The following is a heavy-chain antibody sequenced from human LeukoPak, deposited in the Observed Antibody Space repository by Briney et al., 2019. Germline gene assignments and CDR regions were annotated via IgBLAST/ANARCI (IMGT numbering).Heavy chain of an antibody. V-gene: IGHV3-21*01. J-gene: IGHJ6*02. D-gene: IGHD7-27*01. CDR3: ARAGDILLVSYFHYYGMDV. CDR2: ISSTSNYI. Sequence: PGGSLRLSCAVSGFNFNTYSMNWFRQAPGKGPEWVSSISSTSNYIYYAESVKGRFAVSRDNAKNSLYLQMNSLRADDAAVYYCARAGDILLVSYFHYYGMDVWGQGITVIVSS. CDR1: GFNFNTYS.